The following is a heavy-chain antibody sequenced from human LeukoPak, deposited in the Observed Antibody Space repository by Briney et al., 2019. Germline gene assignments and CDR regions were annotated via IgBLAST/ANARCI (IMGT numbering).Heavy chain of an antibody. J-gene: IGHJ5*02. D-gene: IGHD3-22*01. CDR2: IYTSGST. CDR3: ARDYSSGYFNWYDP. Sequence: SETLSLTCTVSGGSISSYYWSWIRQPAGKGLEWIGRIYTSGSTNYNPSLKSRVTMSVDTSKNQFSLKLSSVTAADTAVYYCARDYSSGYFNWYDPCGQGTLVTVSS. CDR1: GGSISSYY. V-gene: IGHV4-4*07.